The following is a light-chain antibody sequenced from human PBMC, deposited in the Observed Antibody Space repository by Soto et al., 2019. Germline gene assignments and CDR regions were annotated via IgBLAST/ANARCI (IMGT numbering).Light chain of an antibody. CDR2: AVS. CDR1: SSDVGRYNF. V-gene: IGLV2-14*03. Sequence: QSALTQPASVSGSSGRSITISCTGTSSDVGRYNFVSWYQQHPGNAPKRLIYAVSDRPSGVSARFSGSKSGNTASLAISGLQAEDEAVYYCSSFSSSSTQVFGTGTKLTVL. J-gene: IGLJ1*01. CDR3: SSFSSSSTQV.